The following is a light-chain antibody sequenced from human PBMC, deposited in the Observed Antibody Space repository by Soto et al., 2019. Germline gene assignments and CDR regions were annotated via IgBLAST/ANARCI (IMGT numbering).Light chain of an antibody. CDR2: GVS. CDR3: QQYVTSPLT. J-gene: IGKJ4*01. Sequence: EIVLTQSPGPLSLSPGERATLSCRASQRVSSYLAWYQQKPGQAPRLLIYGVSSRATGIPDRFSGSGSGTDFTLTISRLEPEDFAVYYCQQYVTSPLTFGRGTKVEIK. CDR1: QRVSSY. V-gene: IGKV3-20*01.